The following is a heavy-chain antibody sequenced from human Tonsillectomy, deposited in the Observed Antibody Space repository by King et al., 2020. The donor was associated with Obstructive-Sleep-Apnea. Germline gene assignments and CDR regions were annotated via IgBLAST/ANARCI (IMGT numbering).Heavy chain of an antibody. CDR1: GFTFSNAW. CDR3: TTCGIVGWHDYSWYFDL. V-gene: IGHV3-15*01. CDR2: IKSKSDVGTT. Sequence: EVQLVESGGGLVKPGGSLRLSCAASGFTFSNAWMSWVRQAPGKGLEWVGRIKSKSDVGTTDYAAPVKGRFTISRDDSKNTLYLQMNSLKTEDTAVYYCTTCGIVGWHDYSWYFDLWGRGTLVTVSS. D-gene: IGHD1-26*01. J-gene: IGHJ2*01.